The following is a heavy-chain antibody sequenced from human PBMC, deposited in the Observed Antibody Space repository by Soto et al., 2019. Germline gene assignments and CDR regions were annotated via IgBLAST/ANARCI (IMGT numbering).Heavy chain of an antibody. CDR2: ISWNSGSI. Sequence: SLRLSCAASGFTFDDYAMHWVRQAPGKGLEWVSGISWNSGSIGYADSVKGRFTISRDNAKNSLYLQMNSLRAEDTALYYCAKDGGDYGNTFDIWGQGTMVTVSS. D-gene: IGHD4-17*01. CDR3: AKDGGDYGNTFDI. V-gene: IGHV3-9*01. J-gene: IGHJ3*02. CDR1: GFTFDDYA.